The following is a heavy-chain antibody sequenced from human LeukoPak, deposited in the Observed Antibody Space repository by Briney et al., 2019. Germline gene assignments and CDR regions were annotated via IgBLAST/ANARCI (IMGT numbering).Heavy chain of an antibody. J-gene: IGHJ3*02. D-gene: IGHD6-6*01. Sequence: SETLSLTCTVSGGSISSYYWSWIRQPPGKGLEWIGYIYYSGSTNYNPSLKSRVTISVDTSKNQFSLKLSSVTAADTAVYYCAREEYPVGAFDIWGQGTMVTVSS. CDR1: GGSISSYY. CDR2: IYYSGST. CDR3: AREEYPVGAFDI. V-gene: IGHV4-59*01.